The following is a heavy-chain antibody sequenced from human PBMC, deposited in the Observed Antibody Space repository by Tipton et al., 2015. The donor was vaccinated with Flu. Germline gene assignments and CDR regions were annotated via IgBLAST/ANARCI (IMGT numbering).Heavy chain of an antibody. Sequence: TLSLTCTVSGGSISSGGYYWSWIRQHPGKGLKWIGYIYYSGSTYYNPSLKSRVTISVDTSKNQFSLKLSSVTAADTAVYYCARGAYDFWSGYPTHYFDYWGQGTLVTVSS. V-gene: IGHV4-31*03. CDR1: GGSISSGGYY. D-gene: IGHD3-3*01. CDR3: ARGAYDFWSGYPTHYFDY. J-gene: IGHJ4*02. CDR2: IYYSGST.